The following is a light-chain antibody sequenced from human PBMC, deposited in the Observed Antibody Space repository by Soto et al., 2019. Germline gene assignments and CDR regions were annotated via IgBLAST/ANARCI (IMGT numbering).Light chain of an antibody. CDR3: QQYGSSPLT. V-gene: IGKV3-20*01. CDR1: QSVSSSY. J-gene: IGKJ4*02. CDR2: DAS. Sequence: EIVLTQSPGTLSLSPGARATLSCRASQSVSSSYLAWDQQKPGQAPRLLIYDASSRATGIPDRFSGSGSGTDFTLTISRLEPEDFAVFYCQQYGSSPLTFGGGTKVEIK.